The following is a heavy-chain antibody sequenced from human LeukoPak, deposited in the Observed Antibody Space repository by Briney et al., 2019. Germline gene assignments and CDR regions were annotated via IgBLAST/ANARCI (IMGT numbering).Heavy chain of an antibody. CDR2: VRGDGGET. J-gene: IGHJ4*02. CDR3: ARNFVGTSTSYIDA. V-gene: IGHV3-74*01. CDR1: GFTFSFYW. Sequence: PGGSPRVSCVASGFTFSFYWMHWVRPAPGKGLVWVSRVRGDGGETNYEDSVKGRFTLSRDNARKTLYLQMNILRAEDTPIYNSARNFVGTSTSYIDAWGQGTLFTVSS. D-gene: IGHD1-26*01.